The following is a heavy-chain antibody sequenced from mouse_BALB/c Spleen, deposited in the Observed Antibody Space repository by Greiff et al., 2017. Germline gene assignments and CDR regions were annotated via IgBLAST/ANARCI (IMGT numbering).Heavy chain of an antibody. Sequence: VQLQQSGPGLVAPSQSLSITCTVSGFSLTDYGVSWIRQPPGKGLEWLGVIWGGGSTYYNSALKSRLSISKDNSKSQVFLKMNSLQTDDTAMYYCAKHGHYGNYEGFAYWGQGTLVTVSA. CDR3: AKHGHYGNYEGFAY. CDR1: GFSLTDYG. CDR2: IWGGGST. J-gene: IGHJ3*01. D-gene: IGHD2-1*01. V-gene: IGHV2-6-5*01.